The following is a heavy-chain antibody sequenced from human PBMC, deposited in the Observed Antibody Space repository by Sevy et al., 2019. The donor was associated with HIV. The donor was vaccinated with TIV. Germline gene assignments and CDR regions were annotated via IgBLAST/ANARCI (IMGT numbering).Heavy chain of an antibody. V-gene: IGHV3-7*01. CDR2: IKYDGSDK. J-gene: IGHJ4*01. CDR3: ARYGGYIDH. CDR1: GFTFSIYY. D-gene: IGHD2-15*01. Sequence: GGSLRLSCAASGFTFSIYYMTWARQAPGKGLEWVANIKYDGSDKYYVDSVKGRFTISRDNAKNLLYLQMNSLTAEDTAGYYWARYGGYIDHWGHGTLVTVSS.